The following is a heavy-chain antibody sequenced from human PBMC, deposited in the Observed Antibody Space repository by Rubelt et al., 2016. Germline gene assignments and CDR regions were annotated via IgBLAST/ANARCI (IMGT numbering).Heavy chain of an antibody. D-gene: IGHD1-26*01. CDR2: INHSGST. Sequence: QVQLQQWGAGLLKPSETLSLTCAVYGGSFSGYYWSWIRQPPGKGLEWIGEINHSGSTNYNPSLKGRVTLSVEPSKNQFSLKLRSVPGAATALYYCARHIVGATGYDAFDIWGQGTMVTVSS. J-gene: IGHJ3*02. CDR3: ARHIVGATGYDAFDI. V-gene: IGHV4-34*01. CDR1: GGSFSGYY.